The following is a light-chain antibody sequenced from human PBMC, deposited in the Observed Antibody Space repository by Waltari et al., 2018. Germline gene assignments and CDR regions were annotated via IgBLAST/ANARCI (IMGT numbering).Light chain of an antibody. CDR3: CSYAGRSTWV. V-gene: IGLV2-23*02. CDR1: SSNVGFFNL. CDR2: AVR. Sequence: QSALTQPASVSGSPGQSVTISCTGTSSNVGFFNLVSWSQHHPGKAPKLMIYAVRDRTSWVSNRFSGSKSGYTASLTISGLQAEDEADYFCCSYAGRSTWVFGGGTKVTVL. J-gene: IGLJ3*02.